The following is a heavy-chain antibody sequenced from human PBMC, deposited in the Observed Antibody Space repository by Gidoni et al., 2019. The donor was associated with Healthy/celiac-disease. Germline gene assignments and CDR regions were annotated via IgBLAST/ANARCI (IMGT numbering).Heavy chain of an antibody. Sequence: QLQLQESGPGLVKPSETLSLTCTVSGGSISSSSYYWGWICQPPGKGLEWIGSIYYSGRPYYNPSLKSRVTISVDTSKNQFSLKLSSVTAADTAVYYCARLVLSSSWDYWGQGTLVTVSS. D-gene: IGHD6-13*01. CDR2: IYYSGRP. CDR3: ARLVLSSSWDY. V-gene: IGHV4-39*01. CDR1: GGSISSSSYY. J-gene: IGHJ4*02.